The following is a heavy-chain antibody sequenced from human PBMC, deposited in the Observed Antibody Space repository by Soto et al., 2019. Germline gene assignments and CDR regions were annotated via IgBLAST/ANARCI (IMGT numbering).Heavy chain of an antibody. V-gene: IGHV3-30*03. J-gene: IGHJ4*02. Sequence: PGGSLRLSCAASGLTFNTFVMNWVRQALGNGLEWVALISYDEIHEYYADSVKGRFIISRDNSKNTLSLQMDSLMLEETALYHCASREVGSSFEQGGQG. CDR3: ASREVGSSFEQ. CDR2: ISYDEIHE. CDR1: GLTFNTFV. D-gene: IGHD1-26*01.